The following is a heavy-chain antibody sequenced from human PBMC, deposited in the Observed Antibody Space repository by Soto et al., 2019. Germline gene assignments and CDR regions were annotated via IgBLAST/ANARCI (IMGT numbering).Heavy chain of an antibody. Sequence: EAQLLESGGGLVQPGGSLRLSCAASGFTFSTYAMSWVRQAPGKGLEWVSAISGSGIRTYYADSVQGRFTISRDSSKNTLYLQMNSLRAEATAVYYCAKADDYGDHAETADYWGERTLVAVSS. CDR1: GFTFSTYA. CDR3: AKADDYGDHAETADY. V-gene: IGHV3-23*01. CDR2: ISGSGIRT. J-gene: IGHJ4*02. D-gene: IGHD4-17*01.